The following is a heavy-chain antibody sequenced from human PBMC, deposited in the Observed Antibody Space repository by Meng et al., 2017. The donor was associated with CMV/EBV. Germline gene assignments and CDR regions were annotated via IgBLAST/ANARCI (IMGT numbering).Heavy chain of an antibody. V-gene: IGHV3-21*01. J-gene: IGHJ4*02. CDR3: ARDRDSGSYPSYYFDY. Sequence: EVQLVESGGGLVKPGGSLRLSCVGSGFTFSSYSMNWVRQAPGKGLEWVSSISSSSSYIYYADSVKGRFTISRDNAKNSLYLQMNSLRAEDTAVYYCARDRDSGSYPSYYFDYGGQGTLVTVSS. CDR2: ISSSSSYI. D-gene: IGHD1-26*01. CDR1: GFTFSSYS.